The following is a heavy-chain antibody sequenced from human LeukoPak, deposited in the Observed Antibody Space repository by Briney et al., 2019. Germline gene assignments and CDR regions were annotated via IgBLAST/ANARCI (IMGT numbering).Heavy chain of an antibody. CDR3: ARRVGSGWPVQH. CDR1: GYTFSSYD. CDR2: MNPNSGNT. J-gene: IGHJ1*01. D-gene: IGHD6-19*01. Sequence: ASVKVSCKASGYTFSSYDINWVRQATGQGLEWMGWMNPNSGNTGYAQKFQGKLNMTRNTSISTAYMELSSLRSEDTAVYYCARRVGSGWPVQHWGQGTLVTVSS. V-gene: IGHV1-8*01.